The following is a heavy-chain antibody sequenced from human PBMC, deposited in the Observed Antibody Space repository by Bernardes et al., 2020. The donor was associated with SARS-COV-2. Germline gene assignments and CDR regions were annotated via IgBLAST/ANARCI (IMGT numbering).Heavy chain of an antibody. V-gene: IGHV3-74*01. CDR3: VSDLGGIKGY. D-gene: IGHD3-16*01. J-gene: IGHJ4*02. CDR1: GFTFSAYC. Sequence: GRSLTLSCEASGFTFSAYCVPWVRQVPGKGLVWVSRFDTNGWTINYADSVKGRFTISRDNAKNTLYLQMNSLRAEETAVYDCVSDLGGIKGYWGPGTLVSVSS. CDR2: FDTNGWTI.